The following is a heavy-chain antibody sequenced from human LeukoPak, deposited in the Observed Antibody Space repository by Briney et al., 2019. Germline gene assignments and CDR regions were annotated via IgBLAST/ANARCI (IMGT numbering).Heavy chain of an antibody. CDR1: GVTFDNFG. CDR2: LRYDANNRYDKNND. J-gene: IGHJ6*03. CDR3: AKGDYYMEV. V-gene: IGHV3-30*02. Sequence: GGSLRLSCVASGVTFDNFGMHWVRQAPGKGLEWVAFLRYDANNRYDKNNDYYAVSVKGRFTISRDNSKNTLYLQMNSLKSDDTAVYYCAKGDYYMEVWGKGATVTVSS.